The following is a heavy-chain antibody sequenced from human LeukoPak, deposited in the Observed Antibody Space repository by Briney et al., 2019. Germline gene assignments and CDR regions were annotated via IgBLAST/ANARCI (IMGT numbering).Heavy chain of an antibody. CDR3: ARHYGP. J-gene: IGHJ5*02. CDR1: GVSISSYY. V-gene: IGHV4-59*08. CDR2: IYYSGST. D-gene: IGHD3-10*01. Sequence: SETLSLTCTVSGVSISSYYWSWVRQPPGKGLEWIGYIYYSGSTNYNPSLKSRVTISVDTSKNQFSLKLNSVTAADTAVYYCARHYGPWGQGTLVTVSS.